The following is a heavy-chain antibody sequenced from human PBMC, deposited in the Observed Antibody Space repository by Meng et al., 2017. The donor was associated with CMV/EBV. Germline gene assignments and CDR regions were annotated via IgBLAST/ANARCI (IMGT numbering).Heavy chain of an antibody. CDR3: ARGGTVGATPSDY. V-gene: IGHV3-48*04. J-gene: IGHJ4*02. D-gene: IGHD1-26*01. CDR2: ISSSSSTI. CDR1: GFTFSSYS. Sequence: GGPLRLSCAASGFTFSSYSMNWVRQAPGKGLEWVSYISSSSSTIYYADSVKGRFTISRDNAKNSLYLQMNSLRAEDTAVYYCARGGTVGATPSDYWGQGTLVTVSS.